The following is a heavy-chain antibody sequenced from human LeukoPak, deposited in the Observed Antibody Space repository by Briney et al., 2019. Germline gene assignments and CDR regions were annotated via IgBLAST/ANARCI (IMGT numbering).Heavy chain of an antibody. CDR2: VYYSGST. J-gene: IGHJ6*02. Sequence: SETLSLTCTVSGGSISTHYWHWIRQPPGKGLEWIGCVYYSGSTSYNPSLKSRVTISIDTSKKQFSLRLSSVTAADTAVYFCARSTATVTSRGGDYYYGMDVWGQGTTVTVSS. V-gene: IGHV4-59*08. D-gene: IGHD4-17*01. CDR3: ARSTATVTSRGGDYYYGMDV. CDR1: GGSISTHY.